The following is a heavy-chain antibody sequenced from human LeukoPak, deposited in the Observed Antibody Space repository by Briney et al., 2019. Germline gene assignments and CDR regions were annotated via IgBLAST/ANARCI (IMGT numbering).Heavy chain of an antibody. CDR3: ARSGIAASFDY. V-gene: IGHV3-21*01. CDR1: GFTFSSYS. Sequence: GGSLRPSCAASGFTFSSYSMNWVRQAPGKGLEWVSSISSSSSYIYYADSVKGRFTISRDNAKNSLYLQMNGLRAEDTAVYYCARSGIAASFDYWGQGTLVTVSS. D-gene: IGHD6-13*01. CDR2: ISSSSSYI. J-gene: IGHJ4*02.